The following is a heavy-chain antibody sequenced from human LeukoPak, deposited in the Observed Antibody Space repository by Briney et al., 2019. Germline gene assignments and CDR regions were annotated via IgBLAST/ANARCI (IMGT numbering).Heavy chain of an antibody. CDR2: VSAYNVNT. D-gene: IGHD4-17*01. CDR1: GGTFSSYA. J-gene: IGHJ4*02. V-gene: IGHV1-18*01. CDR3: ARDLGHDYGDYYVDF. Sequence: ASVKVSCKASGGTFSSYAISWVRQAPGQGLEWMGWVSAYNVNTNYAQELQGRVTMTTDTSRSTAYMELRSLRSDDTAVYYCARDLGHDYGDYYVDFWGQGTLVTVSS.